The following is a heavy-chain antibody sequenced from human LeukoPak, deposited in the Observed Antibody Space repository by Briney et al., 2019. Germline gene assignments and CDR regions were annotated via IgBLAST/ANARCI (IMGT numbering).Heavy chain of an antibody. V-gene: IGHV4-30-2*01. CDR3: ASRRAVTTSFDY. J-gene: IGHJ4*02. D-gene: IGHD4-17*01. CDR1: GGSISSGGYS. Sequence: PSETLSLTCAVSGGSISSGGYSWSWIRQPPGKGLEWIGYIYHSGSTYYNPSLNSRVTISVDRSKNQFSLKLSSVTAADTAVYYCASRRAVTTSFDYWGQGTLVTVSS. CDR2: IYHSGST.